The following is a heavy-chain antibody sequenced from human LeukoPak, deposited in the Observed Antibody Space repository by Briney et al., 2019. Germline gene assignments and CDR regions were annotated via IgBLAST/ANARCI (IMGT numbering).Heavy chain of an antibody. CDR3: AKEIAGQQLVLGYFDY. V-gene: IGHV3-23*01. CDR1: GFTFSSYA. CDR2: ISGSGGST. J-gene: IGHJ4*02. D-gene: IGHD6-13*01. Sequence: HPGGSLRLSCAASGFTFSSYAMSWVRQAPGKGLEWVSAISGSGGSTYYADSVKGRFTISRDNSKNTLYLQMNSLRAEDTAVYYCAKEIAGQQLVLGYFDYWGQGTLVTVSS.